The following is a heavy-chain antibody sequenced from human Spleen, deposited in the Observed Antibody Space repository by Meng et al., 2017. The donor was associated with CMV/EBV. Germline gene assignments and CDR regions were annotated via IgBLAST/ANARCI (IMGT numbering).Heavy chain of an antibody. CDR2: ISAYNNKK. V-gene: IGHV1-18*01. J-gene: IGHJ4*02. Sequence: QVQLGQSGPEVKKPGASLKVSCKASGYTFIAYGISWVRQAPGQGLEWMGWISAYNNKKDYGENFQDRVTMTTDTSTNTAYMELRRLRPDDTAVYYCARRDEYGDFEGYFLDYWGQGTLVTVSS. D-gene: IGHD4-17*01. CDR1: GYTFIAYG. CDR3: ARRDEYGDFEGYFLDY.